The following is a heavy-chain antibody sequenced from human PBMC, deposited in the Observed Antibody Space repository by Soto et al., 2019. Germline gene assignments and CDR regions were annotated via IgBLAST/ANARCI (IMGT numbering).Heavy chain of an antibody. CDR2: INGDGSST. CDR3: AVSGAGQTAIAY. D-gene: IGHD3-10*02. Sequence: EVQLVESGGGLVQPGESLRLSCVVSGLTISSYWMHWVRQAPGKGLVWVSRINGDGSSTNYADSVKGRFTISRDNAKNTLNLEVITLRGEDTAVYYWAVSGAGQTAIAYWGQGTLVTVSS. CDR1: GLTISSYW. J-gene: IGHJ4*02. V-gene: IGHV3-74*01.